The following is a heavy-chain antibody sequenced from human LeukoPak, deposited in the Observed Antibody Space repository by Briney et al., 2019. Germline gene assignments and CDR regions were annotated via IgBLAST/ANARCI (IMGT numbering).Heavy chain of an antibody. CDR3: ARDRLGDYDHSGYYDK. Sequence: GGSLRLSCAASGFTFSNYYMSWIRQAPGKGLEGVSYICDSGRTIYYADSVKGRFTISRDNAKNSVYLQMNNLRAEDTAVYYCARDRLGDYDHSGYYDKWGQGTLVTVSS. J-gene: IGHJ4*02. CDR2: ICDSGRTI. V-gene: IGHV3-11*01. D-gene: IGHD3-22*01. CDR1: GFTFSNYY.